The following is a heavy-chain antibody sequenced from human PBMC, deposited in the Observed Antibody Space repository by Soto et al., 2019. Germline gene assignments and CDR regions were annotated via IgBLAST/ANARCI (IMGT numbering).Heavy chain of an antibody. Sequence: PVGSLRLSCAASGFTFSSYGMHWVRQAPGKGLEWVAVIWYDGSNKYYADSVKGRFTISRDNSKNTLYLQMNSLRAEDTAVYYCAREATIVATFDYWGQGTLVTVSS. V-gene: IGHV3-33*01. CDR2: IWYDGSNK. CDR3: AREATIVATFDY. D-gene: IGHD1-26*01. J-gene: IGHJ4*02. CDR1: GFTFSSYG.